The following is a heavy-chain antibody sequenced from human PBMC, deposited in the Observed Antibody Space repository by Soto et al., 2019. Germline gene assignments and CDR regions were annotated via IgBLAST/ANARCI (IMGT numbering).Heavy chain of an antibody. CDR2: ISSSSDYK. CDR3: ARGSTVNYFPAGMDV. CDR1: GLTFSSYS. D-gene: IGHD4-4*01. Sequence: GGSLRLSCAASGLTFSSYSMNWVRQAPGKGLEWVSCISSSSDYKYYADSVKGRFTISRDNSKNTLYLQMNSLRAEDTAVYYCARGSTVNYFPAGMDVWGQGTTVTVSS. J-gene: IGHJ6*02. V-gene: IGHV3-21*01.